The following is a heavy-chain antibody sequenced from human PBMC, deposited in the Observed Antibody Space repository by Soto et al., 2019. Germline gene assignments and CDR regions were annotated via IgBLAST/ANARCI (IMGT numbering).Heavy chain of an antibody. CDR1: GFTFSSYA. D-gene: IGHD2-2*02. J-gene: IGHJ2*01. CDR3: ARGRAGYCSSTSCYTSWCFDL. Sequence: GGSLRLSCAASGFTFSSYAMHWVRQAPGKGLEWVAVISYDGSNKYYADSVKGRFTISRDNSKNTLYLQMNSLRAEDTAVYYCARGRAGYCSSTSCYTSWCFDLWGRGTLVTVSS. CDR2: ISYDGSNK. V-gene: IGHV3-30-3*01.